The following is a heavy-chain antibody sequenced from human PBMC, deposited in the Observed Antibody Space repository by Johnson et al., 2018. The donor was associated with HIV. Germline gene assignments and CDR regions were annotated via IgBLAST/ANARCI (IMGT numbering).Heavy chain of an antibody. D-gene: IGHD6-19*01. Sequence: VQLLESGGGLVKPGGSLRLSCATSGFTFSDYNMNWIRQAPGKGLEWISYISRSGTTIYYADSVKGRFTISRDNSKNTLYLQMNSLRAEDTAVYYCANIAVVYAFDIWGQGTMVTVSS. V-gene: IGHV3-11*04. CDR1: GFTFSDYN. CDR2: ISRSGTTI. J-gene: IGHJ3*02. CDR3: ANIAVVYAFDI.